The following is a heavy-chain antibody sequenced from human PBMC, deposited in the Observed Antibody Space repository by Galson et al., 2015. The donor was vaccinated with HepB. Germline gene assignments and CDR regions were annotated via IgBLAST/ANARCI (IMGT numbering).Heavy chain of an antibody. Sequence: SVKVSCKASGYTFTGYYMHWVRQAPGQGLEWMGWINPNSGGTNYAQKFQGWVTMTRDTSISTAYMELSRLRSDDTAVYYCAGATRGVFGYYGMDVWGQGTTVTVPS. J-gene: IGHJ6*02. V-gene: IGHV1-2*04. CDR1: GYTFTGYY. CDR2: INPNSGGT. D-gene: IGHD3-10*01. CDR3: AGATRGVFGYYGMDV.